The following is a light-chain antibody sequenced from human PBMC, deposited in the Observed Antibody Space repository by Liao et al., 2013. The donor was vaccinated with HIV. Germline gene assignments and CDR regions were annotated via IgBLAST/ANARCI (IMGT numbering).Light chain of an antibody. J-gene: IGLJ3*02. CDR2: RNT. Sequence: SYELTQPSSVSVRPGQTATISCSGDVLSKFFSRWYQLKAGQAPLLIIYRNTQRPSGVPERFSGSWSGTTVTLTITGAQVDDEADYYCCSAAGNTSMFGGGTKLTVL. CDR3: CSAAGNTSM. CDR1: VLSKFF. V-gene: IGLV3-27*01.